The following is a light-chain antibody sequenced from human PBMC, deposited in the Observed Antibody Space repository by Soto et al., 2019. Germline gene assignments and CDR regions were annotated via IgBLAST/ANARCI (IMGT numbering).Light chain of an antibody. CDR3: QQYGSSGT. CDR2: GAS. CDR1: QSVSNNY. J-gene: IGKJ1*01. V-gene: IGKV3-20*01. Sequence: EIALTPSPGTLSLSPGERATLSCRASQSVSNNYLAWYQQNPGQAPRLLIYGASNRATGIPDRFSGSGSGTDFTLTISRLEPEDFAVYYCQQYGSSGTFGQGTKVDIK.